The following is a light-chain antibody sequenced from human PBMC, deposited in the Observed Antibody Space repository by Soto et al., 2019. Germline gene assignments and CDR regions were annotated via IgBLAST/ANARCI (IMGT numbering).Light chain of an antibody. CDR1: SSDVGGYNL. V-gene: IGLV2-23*01. CDR3: QAYDYSLTASV. J-gene: IGLJ3*02. CDR2: EGS. Sequence: QSALTQPASVSGSPGQSITISCTGTSSDVGGYNLVSWYQQHPGKAPKLMIYEGSKRPSWVSNRFSGSKSGNTASLTISGLQAEDEADYYCQAYDYSLTASVFGGGTKLTVL.